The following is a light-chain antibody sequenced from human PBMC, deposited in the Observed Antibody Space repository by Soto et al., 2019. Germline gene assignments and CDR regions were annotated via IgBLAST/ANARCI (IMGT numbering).Light chain of an antibody. J-gene: IGKJ1*01. CDR1: QSVTANY. Sequence: EIVLTQSPGTLSLSPGERATLSCRASQSVTANYLAWYQQKPGQAPRLLIYRGSSRATGIPDRFSGRGSGTDFTLTISRLEPEDFAVYYCQDYGTSAPWTFDQGTKVEIK. CDR2: RGS. CDR3: QDYGTSAPWT. V-gene: IGKV3-20*01.